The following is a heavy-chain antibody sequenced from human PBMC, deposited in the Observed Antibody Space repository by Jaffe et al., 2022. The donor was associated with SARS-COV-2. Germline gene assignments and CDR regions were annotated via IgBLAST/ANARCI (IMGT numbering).Heavy chain of an antibody. CDR1: GYSFNSFL. CDR2: THPGDSNT. D-gene: IGHD6-13*01. V-gene: IGHV5-51*01. CDR3: ARRAAAFVDDAFDV. J-gene: IGHJ3*01. Sequence: EMQLVQSGAEVKKPGESLKISCQGSGYSFNSFLIGWVRQMPGKGLEWMGITHPGDSNTRYSPSFQGQVTISSDKSVNTAYLQWSSLKASDSAMYYCARRAAAFVDDAFDVWGQGTMVTVSS.